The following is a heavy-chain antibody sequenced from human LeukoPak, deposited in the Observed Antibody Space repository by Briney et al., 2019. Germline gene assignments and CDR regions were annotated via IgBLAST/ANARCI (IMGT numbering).Heavy chain of an antibody. V-gene: IGHV4-38-2*01. Sequence: SETLSLTSAVSGYSISSGYYWGWIRQPPGQGLEWMGSIYHSGSTYYNPSLKSRVTISVDTSKNQFSLKLSSVTAADTAVYYCASLYYDILTGYPEGYFDLWGRGTLVTVSS. CDR1: GYSISSGYY. CDR3: ASLYYDILTGYPEGYFDL. J-gene: IGHJ2*01. D-gene: IGHD3-9*01. CDR2: IYHSGST.